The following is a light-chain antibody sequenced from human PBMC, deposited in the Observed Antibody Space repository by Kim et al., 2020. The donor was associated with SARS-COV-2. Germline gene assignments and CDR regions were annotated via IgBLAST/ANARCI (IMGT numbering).Light chain of an antibody. Sequence: ASVGNRVTITCRASQSISDYLAWYQQKPGKVPNLLIYAASTLQSGVPSRFIGSGSGKDFTLTISSLQPEDVATYYCQNYDSARRTFGQGTKVDIK. CDR1: QSISDY. CDR2: AAS. CDR3: QNYDSARRT. V-gene: IGKV1-27*01. J-gene: IGKJ1*01.